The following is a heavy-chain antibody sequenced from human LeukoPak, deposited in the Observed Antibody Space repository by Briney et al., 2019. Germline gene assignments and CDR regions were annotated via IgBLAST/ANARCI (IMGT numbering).Heavy chain of an antibody. D-gene: IGHD1-7*01. V-gene: IGHV3-33*06. CDR1: GFTFSRYG. Sequence: GRSLRLSCAASGFTFSRYGMHWVRQAPGKGLEWVAVIWYDESNSYYADSVKGRFTISRDNSKKTLYLQMNSLRAEDTAVYYCAKSFLELEAYDYYMDVWGKGTTVTVSS. J-gene: IGHJ6*03. CDR3: AKSFLELEAYDYYMDV. CDR2: IWYDESNS.